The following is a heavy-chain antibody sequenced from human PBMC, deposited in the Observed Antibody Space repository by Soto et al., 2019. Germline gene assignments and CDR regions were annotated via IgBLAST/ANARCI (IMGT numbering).Heavy chain of an antibody. CDR2: ISSSGSTI. J-gene: IGHJ6*02. CDR3: AREKYQLLGLPAYYYYGMDV. D-gene: IGHD2-2*01. Sequence: EVQLVESGGGLVQPGGSLRLSCAASGFTFSSYEMNWVRQAPGKGLEWVSYISSSGSTIYYADSVKGRFTISRDNAKNSLYLQMNSLRAEDTAVYYCAREKYQLLGLPAYYYYGMDVWGQGTTVTVSS. CDR1: GFTFSSYE. V-gene: IGHV3-48*03.